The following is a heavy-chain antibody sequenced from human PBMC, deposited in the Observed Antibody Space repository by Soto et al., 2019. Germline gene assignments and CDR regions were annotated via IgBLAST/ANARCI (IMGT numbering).Heavy chain of an antibody. V-gene: IGHV4-59*01. J-gene: IGHJ6*03. Sequence: QVQLQESGPGLVKPSETLSLTCTVSGGSISRYYWSWIRQPPGKGLEGIGYIYYSGSTNYNPSLTDLITISVDTSKHQFSLTLSSATAQDTAVYDCASGAVVVPAATKQDYYYSSYMDVWGKGTTLTVS. CDR2: IYYSGST. D-gene: IGHD2-2*01. CDR3: ASGAVVVPAATKQDYYYSSYMDV. CDR1: GGSISRYY.